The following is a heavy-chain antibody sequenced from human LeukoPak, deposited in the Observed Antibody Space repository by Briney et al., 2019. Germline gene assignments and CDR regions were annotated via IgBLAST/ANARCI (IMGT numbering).Heavy chain of an antibody. Sequence: GGSLRLSCTASGLTFSNYWMTWVRQAPGKGLEWVSGISPSGDITYYTDSVRGRFTISRDNFKNTLSLQVNSLRAEDTAMYYCAKDDDWGRYKHWGQGTLVTVSS. D-gene: IGHD3-16*01. CDR2: ISPSGDIT. CDR3: AKDDDWGRYKH. CDR1: GLTFSNYW. V-gene: IGHV3-23*01. J-gene: IGHJ1*01.